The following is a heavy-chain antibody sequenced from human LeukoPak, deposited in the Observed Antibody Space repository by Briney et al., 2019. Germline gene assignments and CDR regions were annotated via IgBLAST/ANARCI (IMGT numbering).Heavy chain of an antibody. D-gene: IGHD3-3*01. J-gene: IGHJ3*01. V-gene: IGHV4-59*01. Sequence: SETLSLTCTVSGGSITDYYWGWIRQPPGRGLEWIGYIYYTGDTIDNPSLNSRLTMSLDTSKRQFSLTLNSVTAADTALYYCAKVTDYDFWSGRQGGAFDLWGHGTLVTVSS. CDR2: IYYTGDT. CDR1: GGSITDYY. CDR3: AKVTDYDFWSGRQGGAFDL.